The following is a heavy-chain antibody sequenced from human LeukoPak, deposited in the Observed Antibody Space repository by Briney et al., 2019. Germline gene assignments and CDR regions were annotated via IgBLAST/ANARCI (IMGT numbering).Heavy chain of an antibody. CDR1: GFTFSNAW. CDR3: TTVPARGSSSGYYYMDV. D-gene: IGHD6-13*01. Sequence: GGSLRLSCAASGFTFSNAWMSWVRQAPGKGLEWVGRIKSKTDGGTTDYAAPVKGGFTISRDDSKNTLYLQMNSLKTEDTAVYYCTTVPARGSSSGYYYMDVWGKGTRVTVSS. V-gene: IGHV3-15*01. CDR2: IKSKTDGGTT. J-gene: IGHJ6*03.